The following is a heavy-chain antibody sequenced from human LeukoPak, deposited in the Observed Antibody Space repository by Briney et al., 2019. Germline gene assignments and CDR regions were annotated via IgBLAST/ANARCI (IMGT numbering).Heavy chain of an antibody. J-gene: IGHJ4*02. D-gene: IGHD6-19*01. CDR3: VKDSVVVAGLVNYFDY. V-gene: IGHV3-23*01. CDR1: GFTFSSYA. Sequence: GGSLRLSCAASGFTFSSYAMSWVRQAPGKGLEWVSAISGGGGDTFYTDSVKGRFTISRDNSKNTLYLQMKGLRAEDTAVYYCVKDSVVVAGLVNYFDYWGQGTLVTVSS. CDR2: ISGGGGDT.